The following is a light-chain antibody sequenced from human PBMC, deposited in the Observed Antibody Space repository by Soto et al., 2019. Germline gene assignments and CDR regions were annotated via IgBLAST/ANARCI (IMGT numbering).Light chain of an antibody. V-gene: IGKV2-28*01. CDR1: QSLLHSNGYNY. Sequence: DIVMTQSPLSLPVTPGEPASISCRSSQSLLHSNGYNYLDWYLQKPGQSPQLLIYLGSNRASGVPDRFIGGGAGTDVTLKISRVEADDVGVYYYSQALQTTMYTFGQGTKLEIK. CDR2: LGS. J-gene: IGKJ2*01. CDR3: SQALQTTMYT.